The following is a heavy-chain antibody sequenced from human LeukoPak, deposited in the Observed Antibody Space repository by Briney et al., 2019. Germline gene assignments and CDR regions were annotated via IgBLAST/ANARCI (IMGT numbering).Heavy chain of an antibody. CDR3: ARGQDSDGDYGHYFDY. Sequence: SETLSLTCAVSGGSISSGDYSWSWLRQPPGKGLEWIGEINHSGSTNYNPSLKSRVTISVDTSKNQFSLKLSSVTAADTAVYYCARGQDSDGDYGHYFDYWGQGTLVTVSS. CDR2: INHSGST. V-gene: IGHV4-34*01. J-gene: IGHJ4*02. CDR1: GGSISSGDYS. D-gene: IGHD4-17*01.